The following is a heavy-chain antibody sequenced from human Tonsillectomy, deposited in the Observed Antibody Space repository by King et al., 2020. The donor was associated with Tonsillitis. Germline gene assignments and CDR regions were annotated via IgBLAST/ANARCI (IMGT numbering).Heavy chain of an antibody. CDR2: IYYSGST. Sequence: QLQESGPGLVRPSETLSLTCTVSGGSISSSSYYWGWIRQPPGKGLEWIGSIYYSGSTYYNPSLKSRVTISVDTSKNQFSLKLSSVTAADTAVYYCARERGRGYYGSGTVDYWGQGTLVTVSS. CDR1: GGSISSSSYY. D-gene: IGHD3-10*01. J-gene: IGHJ4*02. V-gene: IGHV4-39*02. CDR3: ARERGRGYYGSGTVDY.